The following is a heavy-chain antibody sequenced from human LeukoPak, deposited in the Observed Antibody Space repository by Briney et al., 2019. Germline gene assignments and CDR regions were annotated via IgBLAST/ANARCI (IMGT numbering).Heavy chain of an antibody. D-gene: IGHD6-19*01. J-gene: IGHJ5*02. Sequence: PGGSLRLSCAASGFTFSSYEMNWVRQAPGKGLEWVSYISRSGNIIYYADSMKGRFPISRDNAKNSLYPQMNSLRAEDTAVYYCARDRSGWYRWFDPWGQGTLVTVSS. V-gene: IGHV3-48*03. CDR3: ARDRSGWYRWFDP. CDR1: GFTFSSYE. CDR2: ISRSGNII.